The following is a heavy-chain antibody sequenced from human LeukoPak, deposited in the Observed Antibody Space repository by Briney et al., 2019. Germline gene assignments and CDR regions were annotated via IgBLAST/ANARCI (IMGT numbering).Heavy chain of an antibody. CDR3: ARDKSGYLDY. D-gene: IGHD2-15*01. V-gene: IGHV3-21*01. Sequence: GGSLRLSCAASGFTFSSYSMNWVRQALGKGLEWVSSISSSSSYIYYADSVKGRFTISRDNAKNSLYLQMNSLRAEDTAVYYCARDKSGYLDYWGQGTLVTVSS. CDR2: ISSSSSYI. CDR1: GFTFSSYS. J-gene: IGHJ4*02.